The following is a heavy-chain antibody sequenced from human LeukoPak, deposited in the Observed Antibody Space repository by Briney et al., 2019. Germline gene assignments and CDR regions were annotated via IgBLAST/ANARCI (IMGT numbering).Heavy chain of an antibody. J-gene: IGHJ5*02. V-gene: IGHV1-18*01. Sequence: ASVKVSCKASGYTFTSYGISWVRQAPGQGLEWMGWISTYNGNTNYAQKLQGRVTMTTDTSTSTAYMELRSLRSDDTAVYYCASQPVMVRGVIITQSNWFDPWGQGTLVTVSS. CDR2: ISTYNGNT. D-gene: IGHD3-10*01. CDR1: GYTFTSYG. CDR3: ASQPVMVRGVIITQSNWFDP.